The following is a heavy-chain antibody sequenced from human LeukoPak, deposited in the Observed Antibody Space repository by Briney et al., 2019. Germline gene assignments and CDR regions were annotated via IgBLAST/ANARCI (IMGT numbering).Heavy chain of an antibody. D-gene: IGHD1-26*01. V-gene: IGHV3-21*01. CDR2: ISSSSSYI. Sequence: GGSLRLSCAASGFTFSSYSMSWVRQAPGKGLEWVSSISSSSSYIYYADSVKGRFTISRDNAKNSLYLQMNSLRAEDTAVYYCARGGHDGTYYLSYWGQGTLVTVSS. CDR1: GFTFSSYS. CDR3: ARGGHDGTYYLSY. J-gene: IGHJ4*02.